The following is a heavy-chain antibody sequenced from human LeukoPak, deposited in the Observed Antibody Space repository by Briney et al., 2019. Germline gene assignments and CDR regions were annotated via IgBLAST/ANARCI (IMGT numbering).Heavy chain of an antibody. V-gene: IGHV1-2*02. CDR2: INPNSGGT. CDR3: ARDDGSGDGAFDI. D-gene: IGHD3-10*01. Sequence: ASVKVSCNASGYTFTGYYMHWVRQAPGQGLEWMGWINPNSGGTNYAQKFQGRVTMTRDTSVSTAYMELSRLRSDDTAVYYCARDDGSGDGAFDIWGQGTMVTVSS. J-gene: IGHJ3*02. CDR1: GYTFTGYY.